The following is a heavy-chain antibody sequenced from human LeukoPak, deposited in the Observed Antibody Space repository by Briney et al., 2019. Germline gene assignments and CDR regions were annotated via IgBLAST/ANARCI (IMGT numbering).Heavy chain of an antibody. J-gene: IGHJ4*02. CDR2: ISGSGGST. V-gene: IGHV3-23*01. CDR1: GFTFSSYA. CDR3: AKTESVTMVRGAIDY. D-gene: IGHD3-10*01. Sequence: GGSLRLSCAASGFTFSSYAMSWVRQAPGKGLEWVSAISGSGGSTYYADSVQGRFTISRDNSKNTLYLQMSSLRAEDTAVYYCAKTESVTMVRGAIDYWGQGTLVTVSS.